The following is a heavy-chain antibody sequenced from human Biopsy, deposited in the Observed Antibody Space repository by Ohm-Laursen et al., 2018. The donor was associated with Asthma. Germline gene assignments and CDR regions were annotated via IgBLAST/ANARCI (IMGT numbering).Heavy chain of an antibody. V-gene: IGHV3-30*01. CDR2: ISKDASTQ. D-gene: IGHD1-1*01. CDR3: VRDGTDDAFDI. CDR1: GFSFSNFA. J-gene: IGHJ3*02. Sequence: SLRLSCTASGFSFSNFAIHWVRQAPGKGLEWVGVISKDASTQDYADFVKGRFTMARDNSKNTLDLQMNSLREEDTAVYYCVRDGTDDAFDIWGQGTVVSVSS.